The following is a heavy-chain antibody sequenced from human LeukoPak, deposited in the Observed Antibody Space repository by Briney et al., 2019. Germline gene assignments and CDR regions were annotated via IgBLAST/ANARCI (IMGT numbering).Heavy chain of an antibody. D-gene: IGHD2-15*01. CDR1: GASIVINGYY. CDR2: IYYSGTT. Sequence: SETLSLTCTVSGASIVINGYYWGWIRQPPGKGPEWIGTIYYSGTTYYSPSLKSRVTISVDTSEHQFSLKLSSVTAADTAVYYCARSRGGLVDYWGQGTLVTVSS. J-gene: IGHJ4*02. V-gene: IGHV4-39*01. CDR3: ARSRGGLVDY.